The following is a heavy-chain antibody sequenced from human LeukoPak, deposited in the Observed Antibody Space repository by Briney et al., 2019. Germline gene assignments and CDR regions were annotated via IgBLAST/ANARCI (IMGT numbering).Heavy chain of an antibody. CDR1: GFTFSSYW. D-gene: IGHD6-13*01. Sequence: PGGSLRLSCAASGFTFSSYWMHWVRQAPGKGLVWVSHINTDGSSTSYADSVKGRFTISRDNAKNTLYLQMNSLRAEDTAVYYCAREGSSTWYRGIAAEYFQYWGQGTLVTVSS. CDR2: INTDGSST. V-gene: IGHV3-74*01. CDR3: AREGSSTWYRGIAAEYFQY. J-gene: IGHJ1*01.